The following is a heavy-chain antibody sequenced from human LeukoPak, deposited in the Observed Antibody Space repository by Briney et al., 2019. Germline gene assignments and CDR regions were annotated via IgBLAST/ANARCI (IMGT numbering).Heavy chain of an antibody. Sequence: PGGSLRLSCASARFTFSRDSVGWVRQAPGKGLVWGSRINSDGSSTNYADSMKGRFTISRDNAKNTVYLQMNSLTAESTAMYYSTFISYSANGGFDSSAMCGQATMVTVSS. J-gene: IGHJ3*02. D-gene: IGHD4-11*01. CDR1: RFTFSRDS. CDR2: INSDGSST. CDR3: TFISYSANGGFDSSAM. V-gene: IGHV3-74*01.